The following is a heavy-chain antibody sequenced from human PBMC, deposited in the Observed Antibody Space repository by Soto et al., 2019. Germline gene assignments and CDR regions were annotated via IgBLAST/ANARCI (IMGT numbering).Heavy chain of an antibody. CDR2: IFYSGST. D-gene: IGHD2-2*01. Sequence: SETLSLTCTVSGGSISSGGYYWSWIRQHPGKGLEWIGSIFYSGSTYYNPSLKSRVTISVDTSKNQFSLKLSSVTAADTAVYYCARKSGYCSSTSCLYHWGQGTLVTVSS. CDR3: ARKSGYCSSTSCLYH. CDR1: GGSISSGGYY. V-gene: IGHV4-39*01. J-gene: IGHJ5*02.